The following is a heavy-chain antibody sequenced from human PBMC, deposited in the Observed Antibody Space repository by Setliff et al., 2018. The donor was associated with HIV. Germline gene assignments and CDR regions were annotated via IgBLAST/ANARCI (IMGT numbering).Heavy chain of an antibody. V-gene: IGHV3-74*01. CDR1: GFSFSDFV. Sequence: GGSLRLSCAASGFSFSDFVMHWVRQAPGKGLEWVSRISHDGLSTSYADSVKGRFSISVDTSKPQFSLKMNSVTAADTAVYYCAITIVGVTTEMYWGQGTLVTVSS. CDR3: AITIVGVTTEMY. D-gene: IGHD2-21*02. CDR2: ISHDGLST. J-gene: IGHJ4*02.